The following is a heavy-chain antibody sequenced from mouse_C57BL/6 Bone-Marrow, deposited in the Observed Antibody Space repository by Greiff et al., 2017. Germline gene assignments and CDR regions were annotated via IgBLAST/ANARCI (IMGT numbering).Heavy chain of an antibody. CDR2: ISSGGSYT. V-gene: IGHV5-6*01. Sequence: EVQGVESGGDLVKPGGSLKLSCAASGFTFSSYGMSWVRQTPDTRLEWVATISSGGSYTYYPDSVKGRFTISRDNAKNTLYLQMSSLKSEDTAMYYCARRDGYPFAYWGQGTLVTVSA. J-gene: IGHJ3*01. CDR1: GFTFSSYG. D-gene: IGHD2-3*01. CDR3: ARRDGYPFAY.